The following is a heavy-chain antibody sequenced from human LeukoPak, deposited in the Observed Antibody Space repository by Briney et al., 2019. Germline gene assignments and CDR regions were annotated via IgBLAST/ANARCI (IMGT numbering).Heavy chain of an antibody. J-gene: IGHJ4*02. Sequence: GASLRLSCAASGFTFSSYAMSWVRQAPGKGLEWVSAISGSGGSTHYADSVKGRFTISRDNSKNTLYLQMNSLRAEDTAVYYCAKGIVGATRGADYRGQGTLVTVSS. CDR3: AKGIVGATRGADY. CDR1: GFTFSSYA. CDR2: ISGSGGST. D-gene: IGHD1-26*01. V-gene: IGHV3-23*01.